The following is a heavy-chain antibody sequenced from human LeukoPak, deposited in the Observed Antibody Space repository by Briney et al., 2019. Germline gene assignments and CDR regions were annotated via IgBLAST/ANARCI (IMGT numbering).Heavy chain of an antibody. V-gene: IGHV4-59*01. D-gene: IGHD1-14*01. J-gene: IGHJ4*02. CDR3: ARDVTTGWEDYFDY. Sequence: SETLSLTCAVYGGSFSGYYWSWIRQPPGKGPEWIGYIYYSGSTNYNPSLKSRVTISVDTSKNQFSLKLSSVTAADTAVYYCARDVTTGWEDYFDYWGQGTLVTVSS. CDR1: GGSFSGYY. CDR2: IYYSGST.